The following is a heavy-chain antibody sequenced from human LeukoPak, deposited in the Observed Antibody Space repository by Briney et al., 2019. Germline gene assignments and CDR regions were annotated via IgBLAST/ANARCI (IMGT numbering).Heavy chain of an antibody. CDR1: GFTFTYYA. V-gene: IGHV3-30*18. CDR3: AKPGGAYCGSDCYSYYFDY. Sequence: PGGSLRLSCAASGFTFTYYAIHWVRQAPGKGLEWVALISYDESNKYYADSVKGRSTISRDNSKNTLYLQMNSLRAEDTAVYYCAKPGGAYCGSDCYSYYFDYWGQGTLVTVSS. J-gene: IGHJ4*02. CDR2: ISYDESNK. D-gene: IGHD2-21*02.